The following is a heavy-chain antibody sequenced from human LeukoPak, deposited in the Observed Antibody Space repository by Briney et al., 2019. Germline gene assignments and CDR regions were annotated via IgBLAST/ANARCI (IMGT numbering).Heavy chain of an antibody. V-gene: IGHV4-34*01. CDR1: GGSFSGYY. D-gene: IGHD6-13*01. J-gene: IGHJ4*02. CDR2: INHSGST. Sequence: SETLSLTCAVYGGSFSGYYWSWIRQPPGRGLEWIGEINHSGSTNYNPSLKSRVTISVDTSKNQFSLKLSSVTAADTAVYYCARGTSSSWYGYWGQGTLVTVSS. CDR3: ARGTSSSWYGY.